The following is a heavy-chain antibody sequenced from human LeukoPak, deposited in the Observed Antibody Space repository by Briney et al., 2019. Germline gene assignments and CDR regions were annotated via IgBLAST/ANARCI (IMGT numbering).Heavy chain of an antibody. CDR2: IKPDGSQK. D-gene: IGHD2/OR15-2a*01. Sequence: GGSLTLSCEVSGFTFSGNWMSWVRQAPGKGLEWVASIKPDGSQKWYVDSVKGRFTISRDNTKSSLYLQMNSLGAEDTAIYYCAKLLGTSTSYDSWGQGTRVTVSS. CDR1: GFTFSGNW. CDR3: AKLLGTSTSYDS. V-gene: IGHV3-7*01. J-gene: IGHJ4*02.